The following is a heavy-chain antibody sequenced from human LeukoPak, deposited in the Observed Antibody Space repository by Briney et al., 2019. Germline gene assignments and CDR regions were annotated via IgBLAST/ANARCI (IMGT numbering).Heavy chain of an antibody. CDR2: ISSSGDTI. CDR3: AKDSLDY. CDR1: GFTFSDFY. V-gene: IGHV3-11*01. J-gene: IGHJ4*02. Sequence: GGSLRLSCAASGFTFSDFYMRWIRQAPGKGLEWISYISSSGDTIYYGDSVKGRFTISRDNAKNSLYLQMNSLRAEDTAVYYCAKDSLDYWGQGTLVTVSS.